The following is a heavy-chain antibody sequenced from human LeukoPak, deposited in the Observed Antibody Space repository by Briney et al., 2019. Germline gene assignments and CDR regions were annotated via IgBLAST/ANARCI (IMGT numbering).Heavy chain of an antibody. J-gene: IGHJ3*02. CDR2: IYTSGST. CDR1: GGSISSGSYY. V-gene: IGHV4-61*02. D-gene: IGHD2-2*01. CDR3: ARDGLGYCSSTSCRCMPFDI. Sequence: SQTLSLTCTVSGGSISSGSYYWSWIRQTAGRGLEWIGRIYTSGSTNYNPSLKSRVTMSVDTSKNQFSLKLSSVTAADTAAYYCARDGLGYCSSTSCRCMPFDIWAQGTMVTVSS.